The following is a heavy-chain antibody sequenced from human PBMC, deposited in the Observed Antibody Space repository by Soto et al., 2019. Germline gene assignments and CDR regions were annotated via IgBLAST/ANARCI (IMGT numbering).Heavy chain of an antibody. CDR1: GYTFTSYG. J-gene: IGHJ4*02. V-gene: IGHV1-18*01. CDR3: ASVKSVARGNYYFDY. CDR2: INAYNGKT. Sequence: QVQLVQSGAEVKKPGASVKGSCKASGYTFTSYGISWVRQAPGQGLEGMGWINAYNGKTKYAQKLQGRVTMTTDTSTSTAYMELTSLRSVYTAVYYCASVKSVARGNYYFDYWGQGTLVTVSS. D-gene: IGHD6-6*01.